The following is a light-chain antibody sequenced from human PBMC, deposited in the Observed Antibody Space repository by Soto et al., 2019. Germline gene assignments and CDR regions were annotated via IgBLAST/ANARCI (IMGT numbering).Light chain of an antibody. CDR1: LAISQY. Sequence: DIQMTQSPSSLSASLGDRVTITCRASLAISQYVNWYQQKPGKAPKLLIYDESNLQKGVPSRGCGTAAGSDFTCTISSMPHEDIVPYYCQHYETLPLTFGGGTKVDTK. V-gene: IGKV1-33*01. CDR3: QHYETLPLT. CDR2: DES. J-gene: IGKJ4*01.